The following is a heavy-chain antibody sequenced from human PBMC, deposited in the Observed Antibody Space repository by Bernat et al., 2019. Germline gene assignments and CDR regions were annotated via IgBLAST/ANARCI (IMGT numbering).Heavy chain of an antibody. CDR1: GFTLSRYS. D-gene: IGHD1-26*01. Sequence: VQLVESGGGLVQPGGSLRLSCAVSGFTLSRYSMNWVRQAPGKGLEWVAVIWYDGSNKYYADSVKGRFTISRDNSKNTLYLQMNSLRAEDTAVDYCARASRPGGSCIDYWGQGTLVTVSS. V-gene: IGHV3-33*08. CDR3: ARASRPGGSCIDY. CDR2: IWYDGSNK. J-gene: IGHJ4*02.